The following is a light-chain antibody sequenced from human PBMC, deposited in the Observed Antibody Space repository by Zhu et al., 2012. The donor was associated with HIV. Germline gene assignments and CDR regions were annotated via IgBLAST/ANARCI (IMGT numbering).Light chain of an antibody. V-gene: IGKV3-15*01. Sequence: EIVMTQSPATLSVSPGERATLSCRASQSVSSNLAWYQQKPGQAPRLLIYGASTRATGISARFSGSGSGTEFTLTISSMQSEDFAIYHCQQYSNWPRTFGQGTKVDI. J-gene: IGKJ1*01. CDR2: GAS. CDR1: QSVSSN. CDR3: QQYSNWPRT.